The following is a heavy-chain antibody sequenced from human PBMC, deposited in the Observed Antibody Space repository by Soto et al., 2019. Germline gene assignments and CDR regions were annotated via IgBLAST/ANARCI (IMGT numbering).Heavy chain of an antibody. D-gene: IGHD5-18*01. Sequence: QVQLVESGGGVVQPGRSLRLSCAASGFTFSSYGMHWVRQAPGKGLEWVAVIWYDGSNKYYADSVKGRFTISRDNSKNTLYLQMNSLRAEDTAVYYCASTGYSYGFFDYWGEGTLVTVSS. CDR3: ASTGYSYGFFDY. V-gene: IGHV3-33*01. CDR1: GFTFSSYG. J-gene: IGHJ4*02. CDR2: IWYDGSNK.